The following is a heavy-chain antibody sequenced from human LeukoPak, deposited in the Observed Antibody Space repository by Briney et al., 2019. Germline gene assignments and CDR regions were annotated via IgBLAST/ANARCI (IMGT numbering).Heavy chain of an antibody. CDR1: RFTFSSYS. J-gene: IGHJ4*02. CDR3: AGDGHGDYLFDY. D-gene: IGHD4-17*01. V-gene: IGHV3-48*02. Sequence: PGESLRLSCAASRFTFSSYSLNWVRQAPGKGLEWISYISTSSSTTYYADSVKGRFTISRDNAKNSLYLQMNSLRDEDTAVYYCAGDGHGDYLFDYWGQGTLVTVSS. CDR2: ISTSSSTT.